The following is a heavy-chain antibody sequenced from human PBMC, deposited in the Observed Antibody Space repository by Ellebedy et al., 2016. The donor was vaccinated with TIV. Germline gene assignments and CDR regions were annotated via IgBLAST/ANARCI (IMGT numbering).Heavy chain of an antibody. J-gene: IGHJ3*01. CDR1: GFTFNNYA. V-gene: IGHV3-23*01. Sequence: PGGSLRLSCAASGFTFNNYAMTWVRQAPGKGLEWVSAITIDGVITYYTESVKGRFTISRDSSKNTLYLQMGSLRAEDTALYYCAKDQVGNKPDAFDVWGQGTMVTVSS. CDR3: AKDQVGNKPDAFDV. CDR2: ITIDGVIT. D-gene: IGHD1-26*01.